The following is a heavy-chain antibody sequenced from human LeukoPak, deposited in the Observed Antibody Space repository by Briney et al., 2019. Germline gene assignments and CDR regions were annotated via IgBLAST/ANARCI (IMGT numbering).Heavy chain of an antibody. CDR2: INPNSGGT. CDR3: ARDGCSSTSCYTNWFDP. J-gene: IGHJ5*02. Sequence: GASVNVSCKASGYTFTGYYMHWVRQAPGQGLEWMGWINPNSGGTNYAQKFQSRVTMTRDTSISTAYMELSRLRSDDTAVYYCARDGCSSTSCYTNWFDPWGQGTLVTVSS. D-gene: IGHD2-2*02. V-gene: IGHV1-2*02. CDR1: GYTFTGYY.